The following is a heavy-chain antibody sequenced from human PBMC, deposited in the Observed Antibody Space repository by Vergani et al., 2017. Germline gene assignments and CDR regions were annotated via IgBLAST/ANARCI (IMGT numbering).Heavy chain of an antibody. Sequence: EVQLVESGGGLVQPGGSLRLSCAASGFTFSSYWMSWVRQAPGEGLEWVANIKQDGSEKYYVDSVKGRFTISRDNAKNSLYLQMNSLRAEDTAVYYCARDLDDSSGYGGLFDYWGQGTLVTVSS. J-gene: IGHJ4*02. CDR1: GFTFSSYW. V-gene: IGHV3-7*03. CDR3: ARDLDDSSGYGGLFDY. D-gene: IGHD3-22*01. CDR2: IKQDGSEK.